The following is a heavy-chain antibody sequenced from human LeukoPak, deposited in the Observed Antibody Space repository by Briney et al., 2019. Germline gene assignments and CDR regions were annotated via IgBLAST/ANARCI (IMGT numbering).Heavy chain of an antibody. D-gene: IGHD6-19*01. V-gene: IGHV3-21*01. CDR2: ISSSSSYI. Sequence: HGGSLRLSCAASGFTFSSYSMNWVRQAPGKGRVWVSSISSSSSYIYYADSVKGRFTISRDNAKNSLYLQMNSLRAEDTAVYYCARGPLAVAGAFDIWGQGTMVTVSS. CDR1: GFTFSSYS. CDR3: ARGPLAVAGAFDI. J-gene: IGHJ3*02.